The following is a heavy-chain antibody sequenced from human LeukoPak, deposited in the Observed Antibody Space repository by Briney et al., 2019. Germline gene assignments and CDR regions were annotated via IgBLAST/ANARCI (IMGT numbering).Heavy chain of an antibody. Sequence: SETLSLTYTVSGGSISSSSYYWGWIRQPPGKGLEWIGSIYYSGSTYYNPSLKSRVTISVDTSKNQFSLKLSSVTAADTAVYYCARAPDRGDYYYYYMDVWGKGTTVTVSS. J-gene: IGHJ6*03. CDR1: GGSISSSSYY. CDR2: IYYSGST. CDR3: ARAPDRGDYYYYYMDV. V-gene: IGHV4-39*07. D-gene: IGHD1-14*01.